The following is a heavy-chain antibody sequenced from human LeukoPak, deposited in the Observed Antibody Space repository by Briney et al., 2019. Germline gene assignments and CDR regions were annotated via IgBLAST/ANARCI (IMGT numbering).Heavy chain of an antibody. CDR3: ARPSTPQNYYDSSGGWYMDV. J-gene: IGHJ6*03. Sequence: GASVKVSCKASGYTFTGYYMHWVRQAPGQGLEWMGWINPNSGGTNYAQKFQGRVTMTRDTSISTAYMELSRLRSDDTAVYYCARPSTPQNYYDSSGGWYMDVWGKGTTVTVSS. CDR1: GYTFTGYY. V-gene: IGHV1-2*02. D-gene: IGHD3-22*01. CDR2: INPNSGGT.